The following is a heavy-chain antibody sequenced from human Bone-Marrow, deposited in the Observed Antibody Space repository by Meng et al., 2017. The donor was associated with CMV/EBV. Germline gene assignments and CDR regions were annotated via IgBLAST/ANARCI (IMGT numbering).Heavy chain of an antibody. CDR2: ISSTSSYI. CDR1: GFTFSRYS. CDR3: ARLVGATD. D-gene: IGHD1-26*01. J-gene: IGHJ4*02. V-gene: IGHV3-21*06. Sequence: EVQVGECGGGLVKPGGSLRLSCGASGFTFSRYSMNWVRQAPGKGLEWVSSISSTSSYIYYADSVKGRFTMSRDNAKNLLYLQMSSLRAEDTAVYYCARLVGATDWGQGTLVTVSS.